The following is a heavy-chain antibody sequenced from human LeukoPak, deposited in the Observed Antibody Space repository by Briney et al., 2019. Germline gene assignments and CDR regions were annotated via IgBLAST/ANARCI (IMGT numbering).Heavy chain of an antibody. CDR1: GFTFSNVW. J-gene: IGHJ4*02. V-gene: IGHV3-7*03. CDR2: IKQDGSEK. Sequence: PGGSLRLSCAASGFTFSNVWMSCVRQAPGKGLEWVANIKQDGSEKNYVDSVKGRFTISRDNAKNSLYLQMNSLRVEDTAVYYCGRYGQVPIDWGQGTLVTVSS. CDR3: GRYGQVPID. D-gene: IGHD3-10*01.